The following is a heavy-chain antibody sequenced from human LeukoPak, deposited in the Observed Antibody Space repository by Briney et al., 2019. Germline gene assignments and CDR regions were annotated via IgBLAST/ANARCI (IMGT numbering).Heavy chain of an antibody. CDR2: ISYDGSNE. Sequence: GGSLRLSCAASGFTFSSYAMHWVRQAPGKGLEWVAVISYDGSNEYYADSVKGRFTISRDNSKNTLYLQMNSLRAEDTAVYYCARDSGDPEYYGSGSRHYYYGMDVWGQGTTVTVSS. CDR1: GFTFSSYA. V-gene: IGHV3-30*04. CDR3: ARDSGDPEYYGSGSRHYYYGMDV. J-gene: IGHJ6*02. D-gene: IGHD3-10*01.